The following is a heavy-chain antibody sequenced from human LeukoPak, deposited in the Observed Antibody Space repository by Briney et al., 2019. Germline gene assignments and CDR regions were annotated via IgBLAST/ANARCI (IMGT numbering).Heavy chain of an antibody. D-gene: IGHD5-24*01. CDR3: ARERDGRFFDY. CDR1: GFTFSSYW. Sequence: GGSLRLSCAASGFTFSSYWMNWVRQAPGKGLEWVANIKQDGSVKNYVDSVKGRFTISRDNAKNSLYLQMNSLRAEDTAVYYCARERDGRFFDYWGQGTLVTVSS. CDR2: IKQDGSVK. V-gene: IGHV3-7*01. J-gene: IGHJ4*02.